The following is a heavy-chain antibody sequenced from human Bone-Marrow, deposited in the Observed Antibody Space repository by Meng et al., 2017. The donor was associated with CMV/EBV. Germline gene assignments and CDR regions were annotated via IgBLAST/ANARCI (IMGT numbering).Heavy chain of an antibody. CDR1: GFTFSSYS. CDR3: ARGLYGDYVTY. CDR2: ISSSSSYI. J-gene: IGHJ4*02. D-gene: IGHD4-17*01. Sequence: GESLKISCAASGFTFSSYSMNWVRQAPGKGLEWVSPISSSSSYIYYADSVKGRFTISRDNAKNSLYLQMNSLRAEDTAVYYCARGLYGDYVTYWGQGTLVTVSS. V-gene: IGHV3-21*01.